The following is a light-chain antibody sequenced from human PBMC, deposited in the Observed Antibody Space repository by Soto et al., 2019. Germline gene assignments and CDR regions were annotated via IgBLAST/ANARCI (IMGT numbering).Light chain of an antibody. CDR3: QQRSKWPVT. Sequence: EIVLTQSPDTLSLSPGERAIFSCRTSQSIGSTLAWYQHKPGQAPRLLIYDASKRATGIQARFSGSGSGTDLTLPISSLEPEDFADYFCQQRSKWPVTFGPGTTVDIK. J-gene: IGKJ3*01. V-gene: IGKV3-11*01. CDR1: QSIGST. CDR2: DAS.